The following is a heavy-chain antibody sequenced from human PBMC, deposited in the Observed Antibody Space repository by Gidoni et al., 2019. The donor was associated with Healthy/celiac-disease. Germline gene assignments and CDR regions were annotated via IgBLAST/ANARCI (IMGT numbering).Heavy chain of an antibody. CDR3: ARDWNTALLFDY. D-gene: IGHD5-18*01. V-gene: IGHV3-30*01. CDR1: GFTFSSYA. CDR2: ISYDGSNK. J-gene: IGHJ4*02. Sequence: QVQLVESGGGVVQPGRSLGLSCAASGFTFSSYAMHWVRQAPGKGLEWVAVISYDGSNKYYADSVKGRFTISRDNSKNTLYLQMNSLRAEDTAVYYCARDWNTALLFDYWGQGTLVTVSS.